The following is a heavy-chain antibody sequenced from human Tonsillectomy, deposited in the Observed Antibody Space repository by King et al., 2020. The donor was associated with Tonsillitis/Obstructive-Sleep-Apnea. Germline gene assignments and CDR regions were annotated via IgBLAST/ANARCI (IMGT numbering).Heavy chain of an antibody. V-gene: IGHV4-34*01. D-gene: IGHD6-6*01. J-gene: IGHJ4*02. Sequence: VQLQQWGAGLLKPSETLSLTCAVYGGSFSGYYWSWIRQPPGKGLEWIGEINHSGSTNYNPSLKSRVTISVDTSKNQFSLKLSSVTAADTAVYYCATGENFMGQLVPNNRWAYFDYWGQGTLVTVSS. CDR1: GGSFSGYY. CDR3: ATGENFMGQLVPNNRWAYFDY. CDR2: INHSGST.